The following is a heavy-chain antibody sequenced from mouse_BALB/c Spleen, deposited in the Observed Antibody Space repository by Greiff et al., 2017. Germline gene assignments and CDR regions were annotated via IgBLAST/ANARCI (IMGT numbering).Heavy chain of an antibody. V-gene: IGHV5-12-1*01. J-gene: IGHJ2*01. CDR2: ISSGGGST. Sequence: EGQLVETGGGLVKPGGSLKLSCAASGFAFSSYDMSWVRQTPAKRLVLVAFISSGGGSTYCPATVKGRFTISRDNAKNTLYLQMSSLKSEDTAMYYCASGGITGDHWGQGTTRTVSS. CDR1: GFAFSSYD. D-gene: IGHD2-4*01. CDR3: ASGGITGDH.